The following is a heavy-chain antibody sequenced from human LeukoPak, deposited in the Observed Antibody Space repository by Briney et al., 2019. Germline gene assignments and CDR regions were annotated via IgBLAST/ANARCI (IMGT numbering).Heavy chain of an antibody. Sequence: GGSLRLSCAASGFTFSSYSMNWVRQAPGKGLEWVSSISSSSSYIYYADSVKGRFTISRDNAKNSLYLQMNSLRAEDTAVCYCARESIVVVPAADYYYYGMDVWGQGTTVTVSS. V-gene: IGHV3-21*01. J-gene: IGHJ6*02. D-gene: IGHD2-2*01. CDR1: GFTFSSYS. CDR3: ARESIVVVPAADYYYYGMDV. CDR2: ISSSSSYI.